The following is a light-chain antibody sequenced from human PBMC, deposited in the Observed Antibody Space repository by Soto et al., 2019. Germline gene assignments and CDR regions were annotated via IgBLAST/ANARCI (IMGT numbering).Light chain of an antibody. CDR3: QHYSNWPPT. CDR2: YAS. CDR1: ESVHRN. J-gene: IGKJ3*01. V-gene: IGKV3-15*01. Sequence: EMVMTQSPATLSVSPGERVTLSCRASESVHRNLAWYQQKPGQGPSLLIYYASTRACGVPDRFTGSGSGTEFTLTISSLQSEDFGVYHCQHYSNWPPTFGPGTKVEIK.